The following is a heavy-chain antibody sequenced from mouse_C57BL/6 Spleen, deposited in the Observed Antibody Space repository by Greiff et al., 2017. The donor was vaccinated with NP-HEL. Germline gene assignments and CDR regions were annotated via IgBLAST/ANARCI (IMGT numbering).Heavy chain of an antibody. V-gene: IGHV3-6*01. CDR1: GYSITSGYY. CDR2: ISYDGSN. D-gene: IGHD2-3*01. CDR3: ARNGNDGYYFDY. Sequence: DVQLQESGPGLVKPSQSLSLTCSVTGYSITSGYYWNWIRQFPGNKLEWMGYISYDGSNNYNPSLKNRISITRDTSKNQFFLKLNSVTTEDTATYYCARNGNDGYYFDYWGQGTTLTVSS. J-gene: IGHJ2*01.